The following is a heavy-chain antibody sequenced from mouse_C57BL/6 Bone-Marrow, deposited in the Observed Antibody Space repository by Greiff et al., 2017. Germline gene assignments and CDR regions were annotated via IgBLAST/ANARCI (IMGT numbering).Heavy chain of an antibody. J-gene: IGHJ1*03. CDR1: GFTFSSYT. D-gene: IGHD1-1*01. CDR2: ISGGGGNT. Sequence: EVMLVESGGGLVKPGGSLKLSCAASGFTFSSYTMSWVRQTPEKRLEWVATISGGGGNTYYPDSVKGRFTISRDNAKNTLYLQMSSLRSEDTALYYCARPGVARYFDVWGTGTTVTVSS. V-gene: IGHV5-9*01. CDR3: ARPGVARYFDV.